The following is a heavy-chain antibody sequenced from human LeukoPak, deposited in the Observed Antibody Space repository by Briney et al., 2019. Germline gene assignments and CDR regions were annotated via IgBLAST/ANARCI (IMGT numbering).Heavy chain of an antibody. D-gene: IGHD3-3*01. CDR1: GSSISSYY. V-gene: IGHV4-4*07. Sequence: TSETLSLTCTVSGSSISSYYWSWIRQPAGKGLEWIGRIYTSGSTNYNPSLKSRVTMSVDTSKNQFSLKLSSVTVADTAVYYCARADYDFWSGHHYYYYMDVWGKGTTVTVSS. CDR2: IYTSGST. CDR3: ARADYDFWSGHHYYYYMDV. J-gene: IGHJ6*03.